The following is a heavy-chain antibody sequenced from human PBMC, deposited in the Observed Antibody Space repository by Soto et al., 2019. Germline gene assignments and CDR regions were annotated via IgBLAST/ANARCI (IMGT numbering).Heavy chain of an antibody. Sequence: SETLSLTCAVYGGSFSVYYWSWIRQPPGKGLEWIGEINQSGSTNYNASLKSRVTISVDTSNNQFSLDLSSVTAADTAVYYCATEYYYDSSGTHAFDIWGQGTMVTVSS. V-gene: IGHV4-34*01. D-gene: IGHD3-22*01. CDR2: INQSGST. J-gene: IGHJ3*02. CDR1: GGSFSVYY. CDR3: ATEYYYDSSGTHAFDI.